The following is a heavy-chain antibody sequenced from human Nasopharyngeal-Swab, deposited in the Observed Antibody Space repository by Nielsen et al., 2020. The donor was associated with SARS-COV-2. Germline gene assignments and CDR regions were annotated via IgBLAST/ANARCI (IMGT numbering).Heavy chain of an antibody. CDR3: AKSPPRGRGYYYYMDV. D-gene: IGHD3-10*01. V-gene: IGHV4-39*01. CDR2: IYYSGST. Sequence: RQAPGKGLEWIGSIYYSGSTYYNPSLKSRVTISVDTSKNQFSLKLSSVTAADTAVYYCAKSPPRGRGYYYYMDVWGKGTTVTVSS. J-gene: IGHJ6*03.